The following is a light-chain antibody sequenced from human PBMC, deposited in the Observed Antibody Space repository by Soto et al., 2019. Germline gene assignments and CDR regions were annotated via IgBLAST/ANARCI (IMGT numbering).Light chain of an antibody. CDR2: GAS. V-gene: IGKV3-15*01. CDR3: QQYNSWPPLT. Sequence: EIVMTQSPATLSVSPGERATLSCRASQSVSSNLAWYQQKPGQAPRLLIYGASTRATGIPARFSGSGSGTEFPLTISRLQSEDLAVYYRQQYNSWPPLTFGGGTTVEIK. CDR1: QSVSSN. J-gene: IGKJ4*01.